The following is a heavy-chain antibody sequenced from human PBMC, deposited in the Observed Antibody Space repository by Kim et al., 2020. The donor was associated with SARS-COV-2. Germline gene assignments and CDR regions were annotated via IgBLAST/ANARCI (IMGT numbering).Heavy chain of an antibody. Sequence: GGSLRLSCAASGFTFSSYGMHWVRQAPGKGLEWVAVISYDGSNKYYADSVKGRFTISRDNSKNTLYLQMNSLRAEDTAVYYCAKDLYGDYGLIDYWGQGT. J-gene: IGHJ4*02. CDR3: AKDLYGDYGLIDY. V-gene: IGHV3-30*18. D-gene: IGHD4-17*01. CDR2: ISYDGSNK. CDR1: GFTFSSYG.